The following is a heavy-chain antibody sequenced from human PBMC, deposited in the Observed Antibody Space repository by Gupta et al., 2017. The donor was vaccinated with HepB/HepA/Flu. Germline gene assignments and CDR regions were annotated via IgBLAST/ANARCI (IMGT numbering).Heavy chain of an antibody. D-gene: IGHD3-16*01. Sequence: QVQLQQWGAGLLKPSETLSLTCAVYGGSFSGYYWSWIRQPPGKGLEWIGEINHSGSTNYKPSRKRRVTISVETSKNQVSLKLSSVTAAETAVDYCARLSLVRCGGGGGWFAPGGQGTLVTVYS. CDR1: GGSFSGYY. CDR3: ARLSLVRCGGGGGWFAP. V-gene: IGHV4-34*01. CDR2: INHSGST. J-gene: IGHJ5*02.